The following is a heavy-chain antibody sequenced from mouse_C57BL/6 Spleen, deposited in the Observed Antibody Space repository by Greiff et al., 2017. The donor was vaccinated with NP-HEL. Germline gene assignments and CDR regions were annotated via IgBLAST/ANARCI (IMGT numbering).Heavy chain of an antibody. V-gene: IGHV1-72*01. D-gene: IGHD2-2*01. J-gene: IGHJ4*01. Sequence: QVQLKQPGAELVKPGASVKLSCKASGYTFTSYWMHWVKQRPGRGLEWIGRIDPNSGGTKYNEKFKSKATLTVDKPSSTAYMQLSSLTSEDSAVYYCAKGLYYGYDDYAMDYWGQGTSVTVSS. CDR3: AKGLYYGYDDYAMDY. CDR1: GYTFTSYW. CDR2: IDPNSGGT.